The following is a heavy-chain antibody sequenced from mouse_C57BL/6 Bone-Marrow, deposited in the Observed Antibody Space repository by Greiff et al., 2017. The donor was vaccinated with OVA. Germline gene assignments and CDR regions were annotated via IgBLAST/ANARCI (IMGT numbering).Heavy chain of an antibody. CDR2: INPYNGGT. CDR3: AIDGSSSYYAMDY. D-gene: IGHD1-1*01. Sequence: VQLQQSGPVLVKPGASVKMSCKASGYTFTDYYMNWVKQSHGKSLEWIGVINPYNGGTSYNQKFKGKATLTVDKSSSTAYMELNSLTSEDSAVYYCAIDGSSSYYAMDYWGQGTSVTVSS. CDR1: GYTFTDYY. V-gene: IGHV1-19*01. J-gene: IGHJ4*01.